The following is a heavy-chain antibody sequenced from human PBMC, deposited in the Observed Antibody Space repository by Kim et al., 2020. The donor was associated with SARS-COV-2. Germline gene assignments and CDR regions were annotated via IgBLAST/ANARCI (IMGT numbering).Heavy chain of an antibody. CDR3: ATGGGGYSYGSDRWFDP. J-gene: IGHJ5*02. CDR2: IDPSDSYT. CDR1: GYSFTSYW. D-gene: IGHD5-18*01. Sequence: GESLKISCKGSGYSFTSYWISWVRQMPGKGLEWMGRIDPSDSYTNYSPSFQGHVTISADKSISTAYLQWSSLKASDTAMYYCATGGGGYSYGSDRWFDPWGQGTLVTVSS. V-gene: IGHV5-10-1*01.